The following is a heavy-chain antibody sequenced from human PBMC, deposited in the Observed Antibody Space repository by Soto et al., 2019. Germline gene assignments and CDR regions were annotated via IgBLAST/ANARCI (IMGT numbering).Heavy chain of an antibody. Sequence: GGSLRLSCAASGFTFSSYGMHWVRQDPGKGLEWVAVIWYDGSNKYYADSVKGRFTISRDNSKNTLYLQMNSLRAEDTAVYYCARDAWIQLWLRYGMDVWGQGTTVTVSS. D-gene: IGHD5-18*01. CDR3: ARDAWIQLWLRYGMDV. CDR1: GFTFSSYG. J-gene: IGHJ6*02. CDR2: IWYDGSNK. V-gene: IGHV3-33*01.